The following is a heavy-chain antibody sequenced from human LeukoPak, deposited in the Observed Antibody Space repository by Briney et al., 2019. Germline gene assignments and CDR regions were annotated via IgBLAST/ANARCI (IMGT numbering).Heavy chain of an antibody. CDR1: GYTFTTYY. J-gene: IGHJ4*02. CDR3: ARAKGLFDY. V-gene: IGHV1-46*04. CDR2: INPSGGTT. Sequence: ASVKVSCKASGYTFTTYYMHWVRQAPGQGLEWMGMINPSGGTTSYAQKWQGRVTMTRDTSTRTVYMELSSLRSDDTAVFYCARAKGLFDYWGQGTLVTVSS.